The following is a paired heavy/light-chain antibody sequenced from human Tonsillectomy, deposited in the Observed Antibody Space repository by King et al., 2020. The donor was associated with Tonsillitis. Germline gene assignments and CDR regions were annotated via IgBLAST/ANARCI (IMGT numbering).Light chain of an antibody. Sequence: DIQMTQSPSSLSASVGDRVTITCRATQGIRHYLAWYQQKPGNTPNLLIFDASVLESGVPSRFSGSGSGTDFTLTIGSLQPEDVATYYCQKYDSAPWSFGQGTKVEIK. CDR2: DAS. J-gene: IGKJ1*01. V-gene: IGKV1-27*01. CDR1: QGIRHY. CDR3: QKYDSAPWS.
Heavy chain of an antibody. D-gene: IGHD2-2*01. CDR1: AFTVSGRY. CDR2: IYSGGDT. Sequence: EVLLVASGGGLIQPGGSLKLSCAASAFTVSGRYMSWVRQAPGKGLDWVSAIYSGGDTYYADSVRGRFTISRDNFKNTLYLHMNSLRGDDTAIYYCVGGHYSSWGQGTLVTVSS. V-gene: IGHV3-53*01. J-gene: IGHJ4*02. CDR3: VGGHYSS.